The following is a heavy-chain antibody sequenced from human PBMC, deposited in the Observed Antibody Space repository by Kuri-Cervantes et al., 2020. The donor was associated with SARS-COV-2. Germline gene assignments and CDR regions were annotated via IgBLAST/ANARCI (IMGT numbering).Heavy chain of an antibody. CDR2: ISATSTII. V-gene: IGHV3-48*01. J-gene: IGHJ4*02. CDR1: GFTFGSYT. D-gene: IGHD2-15*01. CDR3: AKTLPQPSAYFDY. Sequence: GESLKISCEASGFTFGSYTMNWVRQTPGKGLEWVSCISATSTIIHYADSVKGRFTISRDNAKYSLYLQMNSLRAEDTAVYYCAKTLPQPSAYFDYWGQGTLVTVSS.